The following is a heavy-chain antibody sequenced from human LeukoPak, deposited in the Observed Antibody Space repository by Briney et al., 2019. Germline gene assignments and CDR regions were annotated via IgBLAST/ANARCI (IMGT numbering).Heavy chain of an antibody. J-gene: IGHJ5*02. CDR2: IYYSGST. CDR1: GGSISSYY. V-gene: IGHV4-59*12. D-gene: IGHD6-19*01. CDR3: AREGYSSGWYVLRGTHRGPHNWFDP. Sequence: PSETLSLTCTVSGGSISSYYWSWIRQPPGKGLEWIGYIYYSGSTNYNPSLKSRVTISVDTSKNQFSLKLSSVTAADTAVYYCAREGYSSGWYVLRGTHRGPHNWFDPWGQGTLVTVSS.